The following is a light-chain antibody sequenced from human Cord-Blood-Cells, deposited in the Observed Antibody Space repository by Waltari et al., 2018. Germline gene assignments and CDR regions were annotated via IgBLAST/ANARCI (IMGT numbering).Light chain of an antibody. CDR1: SSDVGGYNY. CDR3: CSYAGSYTFEV. J-gene: IGLJ3*02. Sequence: QSALTQPRSVSGSPGQSVAISCTGTSSDVGGYNYVSWYQQHPGKAPKLMIYDVSKRPSGVPDRFSGSTSGNTASLTISGLQAEDEADYYCCSYAGSYTFEVFGGGTKLTVL. CDR2: DVS. V-gene: IGLV2-11*01.